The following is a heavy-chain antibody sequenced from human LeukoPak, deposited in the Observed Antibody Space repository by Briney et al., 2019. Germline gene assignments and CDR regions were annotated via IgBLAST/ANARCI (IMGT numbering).Heavy chain of an antibody. J-gene: IGHJ4*02. D-gene: IGHD3-22*01. CDR3: ARDHFGSSVRLGDF. CDR2: INPNRGGT. V-gene: IGHV1-2*02. Sequence: ASVKVSCKASGYTFTGYYIHWVRQAPGQGLEWMGWINPNRGGTDFAQKFQGRVTMTRDTSISTAYMELRRLISDDTAVYYCARDHFGSSVRLGDFWGQGTLVTVSS. CDR1: GYTFTGYY.